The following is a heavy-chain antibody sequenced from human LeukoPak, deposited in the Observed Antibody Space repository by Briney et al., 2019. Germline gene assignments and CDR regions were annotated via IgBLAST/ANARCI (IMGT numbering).Heavy chain of an antibody. CDR3: AASIAVARRGLYY. CDR1: GGSISSFY. CDR2: IYYNGTT. V-gene: IGHV4-59*01. Sequence: SQTLSLTCAVSGGSISSFYWTWIRQPPGKGLEWIGYIYYNGTTNYNPSLKSRVTISVDTSKNQFSLKLRSVTAADTAVYYCAASIAVARRGLYYWGQGTLVTVTS. J-gene: IGHJ4*02. D-gene: IGHD6-19*01.